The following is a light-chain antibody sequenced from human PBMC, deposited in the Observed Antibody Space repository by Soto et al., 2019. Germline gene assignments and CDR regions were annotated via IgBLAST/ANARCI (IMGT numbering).Light chain of an antibody. CDR1: SSDVGSYNL. V-gene: IGLV2-23*01. Sequence: QSALTQPASVSGSPGQSITISCTGTSSDVGSYNLVSWYQQRPGKAPKLIIFEDNKRPSGVSNRFSGSKSGNTASLTISGLQAEDEADYSCCSYAGTNTYILFGGGTKVTVL. J-gene: IGLJ2*01. CDR2: EDN. CDR3: CSYAGTNTYIL.